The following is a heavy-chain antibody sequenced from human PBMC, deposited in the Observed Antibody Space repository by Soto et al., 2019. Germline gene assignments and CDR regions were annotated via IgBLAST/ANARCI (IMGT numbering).Heavy chain of an antibody. CDR1: GFTFSSYD. CDR3: VRRVSGNYDY. D-gene: IGHD1-7*01. J-gene: IGHJ4*02. V-gene: IGHV3-64*01. Sequence: EVQLAESGGGMVKPGGPLRLSCVASGFTFSSYDLHWVRQAPGKGLEYVSSISSNGGTTYYGNSVKGRFTISRDNSKNTLYLQMGSLRAEDMAVYYCVRRVSGNYDYWGQGTLVTVSS. CDR2: ISSNGGTT.